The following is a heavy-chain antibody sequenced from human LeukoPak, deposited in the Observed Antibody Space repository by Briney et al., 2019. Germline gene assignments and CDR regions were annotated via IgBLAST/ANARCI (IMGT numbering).Heavy chain of an antibody. CDR3: AKDTLRSIAAAGKGFDY. CDR2: ISGSGGST. V-gene: IGHV3-23*01. CDR1: GFTFSSYA. J-gene: IGHJ4*02. D-gene: IGHD6-13*01. Sequence: PGRSLRLSCAASGFTFSSYAMSWVRQAPGKGLEWVSAISGSGGSTYYADSVKGRFTISRDNSKNTLSLQMNSLRAEDTAVYYCAKDTLRSIAAAGKGFDYLGQGTLVTVSS.